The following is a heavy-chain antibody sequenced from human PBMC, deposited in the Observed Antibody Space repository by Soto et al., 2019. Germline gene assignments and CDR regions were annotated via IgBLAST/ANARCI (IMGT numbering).Heavy chain of an antibody. Sequence: EVPLVESGGGLVKPGGSLRLSCAASGFTFMSHHMNWVRQVPGKGLEWVSSIRSSSSYMFYADSVKGRFTVSRDNAKNSVFLQMSRLRDEDTAVYYCVRGATGVTVHTWFAPWGQGTLVTVS. CDR2: IRSSSSYM. CDR3: VRGATGVTVHTWFAP. V-gene: IGHV3-21*01. J-gene: IGHJ5*02. D-gene: IGHD1-26*01. CDR1: GFTFMSHH.